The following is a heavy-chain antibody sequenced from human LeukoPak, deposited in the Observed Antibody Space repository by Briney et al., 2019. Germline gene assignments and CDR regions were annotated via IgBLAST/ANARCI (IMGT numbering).Heavy chain of an antibody. J-gene: IGHJ4*02. V-gene: IGHV3-64D*06. Sequence: GGSLRLSCSASGFTFSSYAMHWVRQAPGKGLEYVSAISSNGVSTYYADSVKGRFTISRDNSKNTLYLQMSSLRAEDTAVYYCVKETIAAAGTFDYWGQGTLVTVSS. CDR3: VKETIAAAGTFDY. D-gene: IGHD6-13*01. CDR1: GFTFSSYA. CDR2: ISSNGVST.